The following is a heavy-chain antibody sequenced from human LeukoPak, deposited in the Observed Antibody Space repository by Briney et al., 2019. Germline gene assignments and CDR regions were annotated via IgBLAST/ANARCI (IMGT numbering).Heavy chain of an antibody. CDR2: SYYSGKT. Sequence: PSETLSLTCTVSGGSISTSSYHWGWFRQPPGKALECIGSSYYSGKTYYNPSLNSLVTISIHTSKNQFSLKLSSVTAADRAVYYCARSGPPAGRPDAFDIWGQGTMATVSS. V-gene: IGHV4-39*07. CDR3: ARSGPPAGRPDAFDI. D-gene: IGHD2-2*01. CDR1: GGSISTSSYH. J-gene: IGHJ3*02.